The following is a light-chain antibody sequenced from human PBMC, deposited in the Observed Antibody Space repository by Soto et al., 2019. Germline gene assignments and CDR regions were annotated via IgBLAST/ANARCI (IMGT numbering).Light chain of an antibody. Sequence: EIVLTQSPATLSVSPGERVTLSCRASQSVRSFLAWYQQKPGQAPRLLIYDSSKRAPGIPVGFSGSGSGTDFTLTISSLEPEDFAGYYCQQRNDWAAITFGQGTRLEIK. V-gene: IGKV3-11*01. CDR3: QQRNDWAAIT. CDR1: QSVRSF. CDR2: DSS. J-gene: IGKJ5*01.